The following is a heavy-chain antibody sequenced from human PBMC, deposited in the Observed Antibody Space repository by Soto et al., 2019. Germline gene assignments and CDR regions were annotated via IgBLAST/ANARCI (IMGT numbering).Heavy chain of an antibody. CDR3: AREGVDIVLMVYAAFDY. Sequence: QVQLVESGGGVVQPGRSLRLSCAASGFTFSSYGMHWVRQAPGKGLEWVAVIWYDGSNKYYADSVKGRFTISRDNSKNPLYLQMNSLRAEDTAVYYWAREGVDIVLMVYAAFDYWGQGTLVTVSS. CDR2: IWYDGSNK. D-gene: IGHD2-8*01. J-gene: IGHJ4*02. V-gene: IGHV3-33*01. CDR1: GFTFSSYG.